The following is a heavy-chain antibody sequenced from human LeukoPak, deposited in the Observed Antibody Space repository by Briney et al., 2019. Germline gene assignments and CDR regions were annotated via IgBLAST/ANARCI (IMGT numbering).Heavy chain of an antibody. CDR3: ARDPTPYYYDSSGYSFDY. Sequence: GGSLRLSCAASGFAFSTYSMSWLRQAPGKGLEWVSVISNSGGSTYYADPVKGRFTISRDNSKNTLYLQMNSLRAEDTAVYYCARDPTPYYYDSSGYSFDYWGQGTLVTVSS. D-gene: IGHD3-22*01. J-gene: IGHJ4*02. CDR2: ISNSGGST. CDR1: GFAFSTYS. V-gene: IGHV3-23*01.